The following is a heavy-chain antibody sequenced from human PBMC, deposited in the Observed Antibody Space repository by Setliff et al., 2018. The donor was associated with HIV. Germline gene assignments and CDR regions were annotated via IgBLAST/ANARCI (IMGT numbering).Heavy chain of an antibody. CDR2: IKADGSEK. Sequence: GGSLRLSCTASRFTFSNYWMNWVRQAPGKGLEWVANIKADGSEKYYVDSVKGRFTISRDNAKKPLFLQMSGLRPEDTAVYYCARVLLRTNPLYGVASNWFDPWGQGTLVTGSS. CDR3: ARVLLRTNPLYGVASNWFDP. J-gene: IGHJ5*02. CDR1: RFTFSNYW. D-gene: IGHD2-8*01. V-gene: IGHV3-7*03.